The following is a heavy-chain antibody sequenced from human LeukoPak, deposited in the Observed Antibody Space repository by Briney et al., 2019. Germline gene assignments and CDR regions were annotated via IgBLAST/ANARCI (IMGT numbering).Heavy chain of an antibody. CDR3: AKERGAGHIAAAVVDYFDF. CDR2: ISGSAGST. Sequence: SGGSLRLSCAASGFTFSSYAMSWVRQAPGKGLEWVSGISGSAGSTYYADSVKGRFTISRDNSKNTLFLQMNSLRAEDTDVYYCAKERGAGHIAAAVVDYFDFWGQGTLVTVSS. D-gene: IGHD6-13*01. CDR1: GFTFSSYA. J-gene: IGHJ4*02. V-gene: IGHV3-23*01.